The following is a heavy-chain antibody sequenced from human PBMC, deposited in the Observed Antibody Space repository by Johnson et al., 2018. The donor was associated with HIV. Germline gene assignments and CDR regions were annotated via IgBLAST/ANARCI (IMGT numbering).Heavy chain of an antibody. Sequence: VQLVESGGGLVQPGGSLRLSCVASGISFSSYWMHWVRQAPGKGLVWVSRIKSDGTSTNYADSVKARFTISRDNAKEPLYLQLNSLTAKAPALYYCARAGIVFDTGGQGPMVTVSS. CDR3: ARAGIVFDT. V-gene: IGHV3-74*02. D-gene: IGHD2-15*01. CDR1: GISFSSYW. CDR2: IKSDGTST. J-gene: IGHJ3*02.